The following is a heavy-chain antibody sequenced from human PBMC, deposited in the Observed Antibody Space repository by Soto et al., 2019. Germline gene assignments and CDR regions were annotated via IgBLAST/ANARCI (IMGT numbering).Heavy chain of an antibody. V-gene: IGHV1-46*01. CDR3: ARERDFGELSYDV. CDR2: LNPNGGGP. Sequence: VKVSCKSPRFSFTTYYIHWVRQAPGQGLEWMGYLNPNGGGPKYPHKFQGRVNITLDTSASTVYMELSSLRSDDTGVYYCARERDFGELSYDVWGQGTLVTVSS. CDR1: RFSFTTYY. J-gene: IGHJ1*01. D-gene: IGHD3-10*01.